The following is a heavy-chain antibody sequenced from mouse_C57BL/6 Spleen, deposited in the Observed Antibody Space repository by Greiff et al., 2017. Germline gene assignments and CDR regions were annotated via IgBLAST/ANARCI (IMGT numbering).Heavy chain of an antibody. Sequence: EVQGLESGGGLVKPGASVKFSCAASGFTFSSYAMSWVRQTPEKRLEWVGSISHGGSYTYYPDNVKGRFTITIDKSNSKPYLEIHSLTSEDTAVYFCARGDCSSNPYFAVWGRG. CDR2: ISHGGSYT. V-gene: IGHV5-4*01. CDR3: ARGDCSSNPYFAV. CDR1: GFTFSSYA. J-gene: IGHJ1*03. D-gene: IGHD2-5*01.